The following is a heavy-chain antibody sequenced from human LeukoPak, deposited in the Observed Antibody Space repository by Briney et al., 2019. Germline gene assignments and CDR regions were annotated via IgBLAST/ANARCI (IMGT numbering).Heavy chain of an antibody. J-gene: IGHJ4*02. V-gene: IGHV3-23*01. CDR1: GFTFSGYA. Sequence: PGGSLRLSCAASGFTFSGYAMNWVRQAPGKGLEWVSSISDSGGSTYYADSVKGRFTISRYNSRNTLYLQMNSLRAEDTAVYYCAPKRSGSYPFDYWGQGTLVTVSS. CDR3: APKRSGSYPFDY. D-gene: IGHD1-26*01. CDR2: ISDSGGST.